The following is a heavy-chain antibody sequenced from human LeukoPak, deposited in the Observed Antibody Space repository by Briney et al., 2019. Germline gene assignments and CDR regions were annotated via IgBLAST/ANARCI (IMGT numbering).Heavy chain of an antibody. CDR2: ISYDGSNK. Sequence: GGSLRLSCAASGFTFSSYAMHWVRQAPGKGLEWVAVISYDGSNKYYADSVKGRFTISRDNSKNTLYLQMNSLRAEDTAVYYCARGTAYGGVVPAAVPYYFDYWGQGTLVTVSS. J-gene: IGHJ4*02. V-gene: IGHV3-30*04. D-gene: IGHD2-2*01. CDR1: GFTFSSYA. CDR3: ARGTAYGGVVPAAVPYYFDY.